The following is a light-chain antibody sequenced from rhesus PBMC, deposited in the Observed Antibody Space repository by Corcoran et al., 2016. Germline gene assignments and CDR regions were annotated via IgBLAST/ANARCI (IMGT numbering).Light chain of an antibody. CDR1: ENVKNY. Sequence: DIQMTQSPSSLSASVGDRVTITCRASENVKNYLHWYQQKPGKAPKPLIYKASTLESGVPSRFSVSGSWTDCTLTISSLQPEDFASYYCQHSSGTPFTFGPGTKLDIK. CDR2: KAS. V-gene: IGKV1-74*01. CDR3: QHSSGTPFT. J-gene: IGKJ3*01.